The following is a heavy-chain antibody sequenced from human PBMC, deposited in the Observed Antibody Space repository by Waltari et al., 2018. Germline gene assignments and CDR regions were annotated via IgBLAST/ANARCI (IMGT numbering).Heavy chain of an antibody. Sequence: EVQLVESGGGLVQPGGSLRLSCAASGFTVSSNYMSWVRQAPGKGLEGVSVIYSGGSTYYADSGKGRFTISRDNSKNTPYLQMNSLRAEDTAVYYCARGTLIDYWGQGTLVTVSS. CDR3: ARGTLIDY. D-gene: IGHD1-1*01. V-gene: IGHV3-66*02. CDR1: GFTVSSNY. CDR2: IYSGGST. J-gene: IGHJ4*02.